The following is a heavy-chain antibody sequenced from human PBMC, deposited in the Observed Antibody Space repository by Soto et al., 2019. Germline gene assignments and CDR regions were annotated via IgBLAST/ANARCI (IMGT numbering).Heavy chain of an antibody. D-gene: IGHD2-21*02. Sequence: PGESLKTSCQGSGYMFNNYWTNWVRQVPGGGLEWMGRIDPSDSYTKYNPSFQGLVTISADKSTSTAFLQWSSLRASDTAVYYCASHNFFCGGDCNSSGMDVWGQGTTVTVSS. CDR1: GYMFNNYW. CDR3: ASHNFFCGGDCNSSGMDV. V-gene: IGHV5-10-1*01. CDR2: IDPSDSYT. J-gene: IGHJ6*02.